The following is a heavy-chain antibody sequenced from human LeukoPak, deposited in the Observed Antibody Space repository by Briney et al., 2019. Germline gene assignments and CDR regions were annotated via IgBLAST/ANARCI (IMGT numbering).Heavy chain of an antibody. CDR1: GGSFSGHY. J-gene: IGHJ4*02. CDR3: VFFNTYGGNQMDY. CDR2: INHSGST. V-gene: IGHV4-34*01. Sequence: PSETLSLTCAVYGGSFSGHYWSWIRQPPGKGLEWIGEINHSGSTNYNPSLKSRVTISVDTSKSQFSLKLSSVTAADTAVYYCVFFNTYGGNQMDYWGQGTLVTVSS. D-gene: IGHD5-18*01.